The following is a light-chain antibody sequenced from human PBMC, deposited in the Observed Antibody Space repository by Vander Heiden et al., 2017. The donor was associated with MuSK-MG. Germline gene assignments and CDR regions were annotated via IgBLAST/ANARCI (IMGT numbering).Light chain of an antibody. CDR2: AAS. V-gene: IGKV1-39*01. CDR3: QQTDSTPLLI. Sequence: DIQMTQSPSSLSASVGDRVTITCRTSQSISNYLNWYQQKPGKAPKLLIFAASSLQSGVPSRFSGSGSGTDFTLTISSLQPEDFATYYCQQTDSTPLLIFGGGTKVEIK. CDR1: QSISNY. J-gene: IGKJ4*01.